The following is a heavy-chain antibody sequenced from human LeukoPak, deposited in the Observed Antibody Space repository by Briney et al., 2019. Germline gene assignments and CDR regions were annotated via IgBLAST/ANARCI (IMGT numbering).Heavy chain of an antibody. Sequence: PSETLSLTCAVYGGSFSGYYWSWIRQPPGKGLEWIGEINHGGSTNYNAALKNRVTISVDTTKNQFFLMLSSVTAADTAVYYCANRRDGYNQTLDYWGQGTLVTVSS. CDR2: INHGGST. J-gene: IGHJ4*02. CDR1: GGSFSGYY. D-gene: IGHD5-24*01. V-gene: IGHV4-34*01. CDR3: ANRRDGYNQTLDY.